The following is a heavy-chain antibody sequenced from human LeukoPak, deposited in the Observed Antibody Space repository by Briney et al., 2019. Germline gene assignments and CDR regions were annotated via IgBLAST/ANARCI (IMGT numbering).Heavy chain of an antibody. Sequence: GGSLRLSCAASGFTFTNSALGWVRQAPGKGLEWVSSISSSSSYIYYADSVKGRFTISRDNAKNSLYLQMNSLRAEDTAVYYCASGLDFDYWGQGTLVTVSS. D-gene: IGHD3/OR15-3a*01. CDR1: GFTFTNSA. CDR2: ISSSSSYI. J-gene: IGHJ4*02. CDR3: ASGLDFDY. V-gene: IGHV3-21*01.